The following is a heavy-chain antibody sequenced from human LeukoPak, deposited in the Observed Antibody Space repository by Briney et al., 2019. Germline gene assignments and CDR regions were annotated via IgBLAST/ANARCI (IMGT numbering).Heavy chain of an antibody. CDR3: AREQLTIFGVVNYFDY. D-gene: IGHD3-3*01. V-gene: IGHV4-4*07. J-gene: IGHJ4*02. CDR1: GGSISSYY. CDR2: IYTSGST. Sequence: SETLSLTCTVSGGSISSYYWSWIRQPAGKGLEWIGRIYTSGSTNYNPSLKSRVTMSVDTSKNQFSLKLSSVTAADTAVYYCAREQLTIFGVVNYFDYWGQGTLVTVSS.